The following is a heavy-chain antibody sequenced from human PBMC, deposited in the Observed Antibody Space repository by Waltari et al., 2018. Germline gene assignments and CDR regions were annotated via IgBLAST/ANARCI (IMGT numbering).Heavy chain of an antibody. J-gene: IGHJ4*02. CDR1: GGSFSAYH. CDR3: AKGRLWFGDLRS. D-gene: IGHD3-10*01. V-gene: IGHV4-34*01. CDR2: INHLGST. Sequence: QLHPQQWGAGLLKPSEPLSLTCNLLGGSFSAYHWTWIRQSPGKGLEWIGEINHLGSTNYNPSLKSRVTISLDTSKNEFALKLDSVTAADTAVYFCAKGRLWFGDLRSWGQGTQVTVSS.